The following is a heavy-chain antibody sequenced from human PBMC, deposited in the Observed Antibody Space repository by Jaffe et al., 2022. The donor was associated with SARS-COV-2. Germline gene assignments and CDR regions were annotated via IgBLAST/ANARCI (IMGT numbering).Heavy chain of an antibody. CDR2: ISSTSNYI. CDR1: GFTFITYS. Sequence: EVQLVESGGGLVKPGGSLRLSCAASGFTFITYSMTWVRQAPGKGLEWVSSISSTSNYIYYADSVKGRFTISRDNAQNSVSLQMDSLRVEDTAVYYCVRPRPGWAFDIWGQGTVVTVSS. V-gene: IGHV3-21*01. J-gene: IGHJ3*02. CDR3: VRPRPGWAFDI.